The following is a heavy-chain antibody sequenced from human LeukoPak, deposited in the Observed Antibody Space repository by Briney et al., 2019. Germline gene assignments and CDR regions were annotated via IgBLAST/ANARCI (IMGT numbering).Heavy chain of an antibody. CDR2: ISSSSSYI. CDR1: GFTFSSYS. D-gene: IGHD6-19*01. J-gene: IGHJ4*02. V-gene: IGHV3-21*01. Sequence: GGSLRLSCAASGFTFSSYSMNWVRQAPGKGLEWVSSISSSSSYIYYADSVKGRFTISRDNAKNPLYLQMNSLRAEDTAVYYCASDAHLIAVAGIDYWGQGTLVTVSS. CDR3: ASDAHLIAVAGIDY.